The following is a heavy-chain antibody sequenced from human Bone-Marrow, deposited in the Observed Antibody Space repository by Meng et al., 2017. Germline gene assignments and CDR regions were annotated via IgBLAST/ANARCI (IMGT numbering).Heavy chain of an antibody. CDR2: INAGNGNT. D-gene: IGHD3-22*01. V-gene: IGHV1-3*01. Sequence: QVQLVQSGAEVKNPGASVKVSCKASGYTFTSYAMHWVRQAPGQRLEWMGWINAGNGNTKYSQKFQGRVTITRDTSASTAYMELRSLRSDDTAVYYCARDPHYYDSSGYFPFDYWGQGTLVTVSS. CDR3: ARDPHYYDSSGYFPFDY. J-gene: IGHJ4*02. CDR1: GYTFTSYA.